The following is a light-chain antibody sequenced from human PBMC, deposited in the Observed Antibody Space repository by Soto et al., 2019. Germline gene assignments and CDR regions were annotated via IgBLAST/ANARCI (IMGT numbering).Light chain of an antibody. CDR1: QSLLYNSDNKNY. CDR2: WAS. Sequence: DIVVTQSRDSLAVSLGERATINCQSSQSLLYNSDNKNYLRWYQQKPGQPPKLLIYWASTRESGVPDRFSGAGSGTDFTLTISSLQAEDVAVYYCQQYYDTPLTFGGGTKVEIK. J-gene: IGKJ4*01. V-gene: IGKV4-1*01. CDR3: QQYYDTPLT.